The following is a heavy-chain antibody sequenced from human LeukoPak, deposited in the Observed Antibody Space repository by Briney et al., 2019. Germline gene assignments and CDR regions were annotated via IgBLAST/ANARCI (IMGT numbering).Heavy chain of an antibody. J-gene: IGHJ4*02. CDR2: XXXXXS. Sequence: SETLSLTCTVSGVSITLYYWXXXRQSPKKGXXXXXXXXXXXSNYNPSLSSRLTISTDTSKNHFSLRLTSVSAADTAVYYCARGNYDILSDYSLYSPRGGFDHWGQGILVTVSS. D-gene: IGHD3-9*01. V-gene: IGHV4-59*01. CDR3: ARGNYDILSDYSLYSPRGGFDH. CDR1: GVSITLYY.